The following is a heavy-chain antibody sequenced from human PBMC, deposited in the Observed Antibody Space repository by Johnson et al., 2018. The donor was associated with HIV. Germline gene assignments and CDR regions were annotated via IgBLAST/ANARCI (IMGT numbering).Heavy chain of an antibody. CDR3: AKDEEGYSSAWSAGTAFDI. J-gene: IGHJ3*02. CDR1: GFTFSRYW. D-gene: IGHD6-13*01. CDR2: RKEDGSEK. V-gene: IGHV3-7*01. Sequence: VQLVESGGGLVQSGGSLRLSCAASGFTFSRYWMSWVRQAPGKGLEGVANRKEDGSEKYYADSVKGRCTLSRDNSKNTLYLQMNSRKADDTAIYYCAKDEEGYSSAWSAGTAFDIWGQGTMVTVSS.